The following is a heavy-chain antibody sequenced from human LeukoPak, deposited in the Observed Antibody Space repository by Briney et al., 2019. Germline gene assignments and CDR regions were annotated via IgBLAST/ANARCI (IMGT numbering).Heavy chain of an antibody. V-gene: IGHV1-18*01. CDR2: ISAYNGNT. CDR1: GYTFTSYG. Sequence: ASVKVSCKASGYTFTSYGVSWVRQAPGPGLERMGWISAYNGNTNYAQKLQGRVNMTTDTSTSTAYMEMRSLRSDDTAVYYCARDNSYEPSHYFDYWGQGTLVTVSS. D-gene: IGHD5-12*01. J-gene: IGHJ4*02. CDR3: ARDNSYEPSHYFDY.